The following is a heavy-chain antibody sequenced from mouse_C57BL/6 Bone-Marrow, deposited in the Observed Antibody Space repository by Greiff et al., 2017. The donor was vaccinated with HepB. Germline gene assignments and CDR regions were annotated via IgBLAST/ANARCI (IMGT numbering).Heavy chain of an antibody. CDR3: ARLETAQVWFAY. V-gene: IGHV1-55*01. D-gene: IGHD3-2*02. CDR2: IYPGSGST. CDR1: GYTFTSYW. Sequence: VQLQQSGAELVKPGASVKMSCKASGYTFTSYWITWVKQRPGQGLEWIGDIYPGSGSTNYNETFKSKATLTVDTSSSTAYMQLSSLTSEDSAVYYCARLETAQVWFAYWGQGTLVTVSA. J-gene: IGHJ3*01.